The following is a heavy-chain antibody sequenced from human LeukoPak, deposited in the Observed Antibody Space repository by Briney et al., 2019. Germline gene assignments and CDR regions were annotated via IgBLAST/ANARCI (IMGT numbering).Heavy chain of an antibody. CDR1: GFTFSDYY. Sequence: GGSLRLSRAASGFTFSDYYMSWIRQAPGKGLECVSYISSSGRTIYYADSVKGRFTISRDNAKNTLYLQMNSLIAEDTAVYYCARAVAVIRNSFDLLGQATMVADCS. CDR3: ARAVAVIRNSFDL. D-gene: IGHD6-19*01. V-gene: IGHV3-11*04. J-gene: IGHJ3*01. CDR2: ISSSGRTI.